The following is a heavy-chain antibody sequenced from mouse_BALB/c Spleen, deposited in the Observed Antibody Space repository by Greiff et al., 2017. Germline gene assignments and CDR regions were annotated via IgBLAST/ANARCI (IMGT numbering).Heavy chain of an antibody. D-gene: IGHD2-3*01. CDR3: ARKDGYYFDY. V-gene: IGHV3-2*02. CDR1: GYSITSDYA. Sequence: EVQLKESGPGLVKPSQSLSLTCTVTGYSITSDYAWNWIRQFPGNKLEWMGYISYSGSTSYTPSLKSRISITRDTSKNQFFLQLNSVTTEDTATYYCARKDGYYFDYWGQGTTLTVSS. J-gene: IGHJ2*01. CDR2: ISYSGST.